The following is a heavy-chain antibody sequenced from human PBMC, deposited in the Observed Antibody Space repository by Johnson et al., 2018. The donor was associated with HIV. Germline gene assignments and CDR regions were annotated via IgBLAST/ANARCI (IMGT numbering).Heavy chain of an antibody. V-gene: IGHV3-23*04. CDR2: ISPSSVRT. J-gene: IGHJ3*02. CDR1: GFTVSSNE. Sequence: VQLVESRGALVQSGGSLRLSCAASGFTVSSNEMSWVRQAPGKGLEWVSSISPSSVRTYHADSVKGRFTIFRDNSKNTLYLQMKSLRAEDTAVYYCAKDRGQFGDGVPDAFDIWGQGTMVTVSS. CDR3: AKDRGQFGDGVPDAFDI. D-gene: IGHD3-10*01.